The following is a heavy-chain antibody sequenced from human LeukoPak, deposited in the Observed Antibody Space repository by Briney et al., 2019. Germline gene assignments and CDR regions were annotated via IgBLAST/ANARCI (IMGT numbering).Heavy chain of an antibody. CDR3: ACTVGADIPDAFDI. CDR1: GYTFASYD. Sequence: ASVEVSCKASGYTFASYDISWVRQAPGQGLEWMGWINGHYGDTNYARKVQGRVTMTTDTSTSTAYMELRSLSSDDTAVYYCACTVGADIPDAFDIWGQGTMVTVSS. V-gene: IGHV1-18*01. CDR2: INGHYGDT. J-gene: IGHJ3*02. D-gene: IGHD1-26*01.